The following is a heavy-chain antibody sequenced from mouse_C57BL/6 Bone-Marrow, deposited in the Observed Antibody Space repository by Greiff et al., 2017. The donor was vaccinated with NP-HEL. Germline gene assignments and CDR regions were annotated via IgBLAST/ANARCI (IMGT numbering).Heavy chain of an antibody. V-gene: IGHV3-6*01. CDR1: VYSITSGYY. Sequence: EVKLQESGPGLVKPSQSLSLTCSVTVYSITSGYYWNWIRQFPGNKLEWMGYISYDGSNNYNPSLKNRISITRDTSKNQFFLKLNSVTTEDTATYYCAKSPGFAYWGQGTLVTVSA. CDR3: AKSPGFAY. J-gene: IGHJ3*01. CDR2: ISYDGSN.